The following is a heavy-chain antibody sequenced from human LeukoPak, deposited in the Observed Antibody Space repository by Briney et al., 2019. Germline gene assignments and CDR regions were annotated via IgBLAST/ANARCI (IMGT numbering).Heavy chain of an antibody. CDR1: GFTFDDYG. CDR2: INWNGGNT. CDR3: ARDLLDRGGDDS. Sequence: GGSLRLSCAASGFTFDDYGMSWVRQAPGKGLEWVSGINWNGGNTGYADSVKGRFTISRDNAKNSLSLQMNSLRVEDTAVYYCARDLLDRGGDDSWGQGTLVTVSS. V-gene: IGHV3-20*04. J-gene: IGHJ5*01. D-gene: IGHD2-15*01.